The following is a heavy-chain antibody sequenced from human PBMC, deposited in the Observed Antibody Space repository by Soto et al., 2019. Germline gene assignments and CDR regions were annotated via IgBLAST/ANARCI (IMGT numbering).Heavy chain of an antibody. CDR3: AHRPLSYSSWSNYFDY. J-gene: IGHJ4*02. Sequence: VSGPTLVNPTQTLTLTCTFSGFSLSTSGVGVGWIRQPPGKALEWLALIYWNDDKRYSPSLKSRLTITKDTSKNQVVLTMTNMDPEDTATYYSAHRPLSYSSWSNYFDYWGQGTLVTVSS. CDR2: IYWNDDK. V-gene: IGHV2-5*01. CDR1: GFSLSTSGVG. D-gene: IGHD6-13*01.